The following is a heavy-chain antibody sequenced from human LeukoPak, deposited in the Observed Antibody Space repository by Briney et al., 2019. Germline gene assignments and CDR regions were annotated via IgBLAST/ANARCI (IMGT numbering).Heavy chain of an antibody. CDR1: GFTFSSYW. D-gene: IGHD3-16*02. CDR2: IKQDGSEK. V-gene: IGHV3-7*03. CDR3: ARVSKSARVIDPYYYYGMDV. Sequence: GGSLRLSCAASGFTFSSYWMSWVRQAPGKGLEWVANIKQDGSEKYYVDSVKGRFTISRDNAKNSLYLQMNSLRAEDTAVYYCARVSKSARVIDPYYYYGMDVWGQGTTVTVSS. J-gene: IGHJ6*02.